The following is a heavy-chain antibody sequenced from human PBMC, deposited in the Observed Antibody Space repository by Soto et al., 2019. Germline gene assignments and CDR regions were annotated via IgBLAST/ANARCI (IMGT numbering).Heavy chain of an antibody. Sequence: PSQTLSLTCVISGDSVSSNSAAWSWIRQSPSRGLEWLGRTFYRSKWYNDYAVSVKGRITINPDTSKNQFSLQLNSVTPEDTAVYYCAKGKARPGGSDTAMVYYYYYYGMDVWGQGTLVTVSS. V-gene: IGHV6-1*01. CDR3: AKGKARPGGSDTAMVYYYYYYGMDV. CDR1: GDSVSSNSAA. CDR2: TFYRSKWYN. J-gene: IGHJ6*02. D-gene: IGHD5-18*01.